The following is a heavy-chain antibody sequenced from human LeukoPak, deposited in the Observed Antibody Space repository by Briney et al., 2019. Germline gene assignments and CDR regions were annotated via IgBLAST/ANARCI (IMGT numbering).Heavy chain of an antibody. CDR1: GSTFSSYE. J-gene: IGHJ3*02. CDR3: ARDTYYYGSAFDI. V-gene: IGHV3-48*03. CDR2: ISSSGSTI. Sequence: GGSLRLSCAASGSTFSSYEMNWVRQVPGKGLEWVSYISSSGSTIYYADSVKGRFTISRGNAKNSLYLQMNSLRAEDTAVYSCARDTYYYGSAFDIWGQGTMVTVSS. D-gene: IGHD3-10*01.